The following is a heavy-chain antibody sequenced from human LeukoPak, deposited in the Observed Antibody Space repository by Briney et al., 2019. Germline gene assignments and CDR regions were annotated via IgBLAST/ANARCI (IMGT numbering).Heavy chain of an antibody. CDR1: GFSFGSYW. CDR2: INGYGSDT. D-gene: IGHD1-26*01. J-gene: IGHJ4*02. V-gene: IGHV3-74*01. CDR3: TRGGSGTYGEFDY. Sequence: GGLRISCAGPGFSFGSYWMDWVRPTPGEGVGWVSRINGYGSDTSYADFVKGRFTISRDNAKNTVYLQVNSLRAEDTAVFYCTRGGSGTYGEFDYWGQGTLVTVSS.